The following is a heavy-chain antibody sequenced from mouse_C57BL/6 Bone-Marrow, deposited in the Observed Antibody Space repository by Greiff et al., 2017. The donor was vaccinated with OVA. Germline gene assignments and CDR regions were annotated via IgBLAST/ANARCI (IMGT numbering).Heavy chain of an antibody. CDR3: ARRGYGSSHHAMDY. Sequence: QVQLQQSGPGLVQPSQSLSITCTVSGFSLTSYGVHWVRQSPGKGLEWLGVIWSGGSTDYNAAFISSLSISKDNSKSQVFFKMNSLQADDTAIYYCARRGYGSSHHAMDYWGQGTSVTVSS. J-gene: IGHJ4*01. V-gene: IGHV2-2*01. D-gene: IGHD1-1*01. CDR2: IWSGGST. CDR1: GFSLTSYG.